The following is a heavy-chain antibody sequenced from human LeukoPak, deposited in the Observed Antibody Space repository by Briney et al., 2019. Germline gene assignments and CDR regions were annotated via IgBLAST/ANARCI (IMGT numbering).Heavy chain of an antibody. J-gene: IGHJ4*02. CDR1: GFTFSNYW. CDR3: ASGRQLGY. CDR2: IKEDGSEK. V-gene: IGHV3-7*01. Sequence: QPGGSLSLSCAASGFTFSNYWMSWVRQAPGKGLEWVANIKEDGSEKYYVDSVKGRFTISRDNARNSLYLQMNSLRAEDTAAYYCASGRQLGYWGQGTLATVSS. D-gene: IGHD6-13*01.